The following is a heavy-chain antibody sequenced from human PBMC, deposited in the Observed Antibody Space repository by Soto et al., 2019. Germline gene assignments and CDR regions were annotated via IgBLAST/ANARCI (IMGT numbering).Heavy chain of an antibody. CDR1: GYTCTSYG. D-gene: IGHD2-2*01. Sequence: ASVKVSCKASGYTCTSYGSNWVRQAPGQGLEWRGWISAYNGNTTYAKKLQGRVTMTTDTSTSTAYMEMRSLRSDATAVYYCARDGGYCSSTSCSTGFYYNGMDVWGQGTAVTVS. CDR2: ISAYNGNT. J-gene: IGHJ6*02. V-gene: IGHV1-18*01. CDR3: ARDGGYCSSTSCSTGFYYNGMDV.